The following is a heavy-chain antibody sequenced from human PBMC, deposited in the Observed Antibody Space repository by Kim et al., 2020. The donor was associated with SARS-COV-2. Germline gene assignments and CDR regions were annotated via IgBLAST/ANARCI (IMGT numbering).Heavy chain of an antibody. J-gene: IGHJ6*02. V-gene: IGHV4-34*01. CDR2: INHSGST. Sequence: SETLSLTCAVYGGSFSGYYWSWIRQPPGKGLEWIGEINHSGSTSYNPSLKSRVTISVDTSKNQFSLKLSSVTAADTAVYYCARVRGVTVLLGYYYYGMDVWGQGTTVTVSS. CDR1: GGSFSGYY. D-gene: IGHD3-10*01. CDR3: ARVRGVTVLLGYYYYGMDV.